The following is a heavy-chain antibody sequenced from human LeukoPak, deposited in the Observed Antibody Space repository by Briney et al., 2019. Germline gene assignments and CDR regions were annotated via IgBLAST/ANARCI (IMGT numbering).Heavy chain of an antibody. J-gene: IGHJ4*02. Sequence: PGGSLRLSCAASGFAFSSYGMSWVRQAPGKGLEWVSGISRSGGSTYYADSVKGRFTISRDNSRNTLYLQMNSLRAEDTAVYYCAKVPRGYSYGYSDYWGQGTLVTVSS. CDR3: AKVPRGYSYGYSDY. D-gene: IGHD5-18*01. CDR2: ISRSGGST. V-gene: IGHV3-23*01. CDR1: GFAFSSYG.